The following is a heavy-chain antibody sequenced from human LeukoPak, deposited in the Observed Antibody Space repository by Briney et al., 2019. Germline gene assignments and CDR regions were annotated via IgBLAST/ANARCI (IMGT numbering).Heavy chain of an antibody. CDR1: GFTFSTFW. CDR3: ARDRGSQDY. CDR2: IKQDGSEK. J-gene: IGHJ4*02. Sequence: GGSLRLSCAASGFTFSTFWMSWVRQAPGKGLEWVANIKQDGSEKYYVDSVKGRFAISRDNAKNSLYLQMNSLRAEDTAVYYCARDRGSQDYWGQGTLVTVSS. D-gene: IGHD3-10*01. V-gene: IGHV3-7*05.